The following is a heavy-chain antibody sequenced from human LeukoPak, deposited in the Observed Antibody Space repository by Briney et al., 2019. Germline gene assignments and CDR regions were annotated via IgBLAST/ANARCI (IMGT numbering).Heavy chain of an antibody. D-gene: IGHD3-10*01. J-gene: IGHJ6*03. CDR1: GGSISSSSYY. CDR2: IYYSGSS. CDR3: ARVDGSGSYYPSDYYYYMDV. V-gene: IGHV4-39*07. Sequence: SETLSLTCTVSGGSISSSSYYWGWIRQPPGKGLEWIGSIYYSGSSYYNPSLKSRVTISVDKSKNQFSLKLSSVTAADTAVYYCARVDGSGSYYPSDYYYYMDVWGKGTTVTVSS.